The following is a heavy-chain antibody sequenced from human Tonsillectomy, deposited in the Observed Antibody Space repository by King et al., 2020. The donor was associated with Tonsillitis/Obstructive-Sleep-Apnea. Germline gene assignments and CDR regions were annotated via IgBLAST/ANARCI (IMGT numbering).Heavy chain of an antibody. Sequence: VQLVESGGGLVQPGGPLRLSCAASGFTFSSYSMNCVRQAPGRGLEWFSHIRISSDTIFYADSVKGRFTISRDNAKRSLYLQMNSLRDEETAVYYCVRDDSWAFDIWGQGTMVTVSS. CDR2: IRISSDTI. D-gene: IGHD3/OR15-3a*01. CDR1: GFTFSSYS. CDR3: VRDDSWAFDI. J-gene: IGHJ3*02. V-gene: IGHV3-48*02.